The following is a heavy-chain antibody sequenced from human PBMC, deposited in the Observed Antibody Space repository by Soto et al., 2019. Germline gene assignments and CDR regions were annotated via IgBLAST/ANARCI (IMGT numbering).Heavy chain of an antibody. CDR1: GGSFSGYY. Sequence: SETLSLTCAVYGGSFSGYYWSWIRQPPGKGLEWIGEINHSGSTNYNPSLKSRVTISVDTSKNQFSLKLSSVTAADTAVYYCARMNYYDTSGHPFDYWGQGMMVTVSS. CDR3: ARMNYYDTSGHPFDY. CDR2: INHSGST. D-gene: IGHD3-22*01. V-gene: IGHV4-34*01. J-gene: IGHJ4*02.